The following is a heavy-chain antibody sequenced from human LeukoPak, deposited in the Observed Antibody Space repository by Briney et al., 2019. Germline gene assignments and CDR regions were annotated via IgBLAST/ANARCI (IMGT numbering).Heavy chain of an antibody. J-gene: IGHJ4*02. CDR3: AKMYYDSSGHFDY. Sequence: GGSLRLSCAVSGFTVSSNFLNWVRQAPGKGLEWVSASSGSGGSTYYADSVKGRFTISRDNSKNTLYLQMNSLRAEDTAVYYCAKMYYDSSGHFDYWGQGTLVTVSS. CDR2: SSGSGGST. D-gene: IGHD3-22*01. V-gene: IGHV3-23*01. CDR1: GFTVSSNF.